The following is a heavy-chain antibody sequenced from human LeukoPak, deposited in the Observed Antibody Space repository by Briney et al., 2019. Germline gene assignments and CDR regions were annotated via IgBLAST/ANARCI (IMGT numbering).Heavy chain of an antibody. V-gene: IGHV4-61*08. Sequence: SETLSLTCTVSGGSIRSGGYYWSWVRQHPGKGLEWIGYIYTSGSTNYNPSLKSRVTISVDTSKNQFSLKLSSVTAADTAVYYCAISTTVTTYEYFQHWGQGTLVTVSS. CDR2: IYTSGST. D-gene: IGHD4-17*01. CDR1: GGSIRSGGYY. CDR3: AISTTVTTYEYFQH. J-gene: IGHJ1*01.